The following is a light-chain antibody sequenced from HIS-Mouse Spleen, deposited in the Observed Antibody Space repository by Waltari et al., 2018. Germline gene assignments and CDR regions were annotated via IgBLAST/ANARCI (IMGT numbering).Light chain of an antibody. J-gene: IGLJ2*01. CDR1: KLGDKY. Sequence: SYELTQPPSVSVSPGPTASITCSGGKLGDKYACWYQQKPGQSPVLVIYQDSKRPSGIPERFSGSNSGNTATLTISGTQAMDEADYYCQAWDSSYSVFGGGTKLTVL. CDR3: QAWDSSYSV. V-gene: IGLV3-1*01. CDR2: QDS.